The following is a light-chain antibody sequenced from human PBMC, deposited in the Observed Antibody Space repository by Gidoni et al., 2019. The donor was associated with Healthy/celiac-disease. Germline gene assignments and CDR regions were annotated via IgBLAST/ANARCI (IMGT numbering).Light chain of an antibody. J-gene: IGKJ3*01. V-gene: IGKV3-11*01. CDR1: PSVSSY. Sequence: EIVLTQSPATLSLSPGERATLSCRASPSVSSYLAWYQQKPGQAPRLLIYDASNRATGIPARDSGSGSGTDFTLTISSLEPEDFAVYYGQQRSISFTFGPGTKVDIK. CDR3: QQRSISFT. CDR2: DAS.